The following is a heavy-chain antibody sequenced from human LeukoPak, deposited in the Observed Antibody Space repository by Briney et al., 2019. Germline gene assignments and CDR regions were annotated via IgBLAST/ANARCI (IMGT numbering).Heavy chain of an antibody. Sequence: GESLKISCKGSGYSFTSYWISWVRQMPGKGLEWMGRIDPSDSYTNYSPSFQGHVTISADKSTSTAYLQWSSLKASDTAMYYCARHLDSHCSGGSCYDWLDPWGQGTLVTVSS. D-gene: IGHD2-15*01. CDR1: GYSFTSYW. V-gene: IGHV5-10-1*01. J-gene: IGHJ5*02. CDR2: IDPSDSYT. CDR3: ARHLDSHCSGGSCYDWLDP.